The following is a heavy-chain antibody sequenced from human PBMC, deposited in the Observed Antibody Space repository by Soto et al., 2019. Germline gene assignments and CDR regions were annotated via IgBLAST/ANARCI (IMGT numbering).Heavy chain of an antibody. CDR1: GGSFSDYY. V-gene: IGHV4-34*01. D-gene: IGHD3-22*01. J-gene: IGHJ4*02. CDR2: ITHSGST. CDR3: ASQHYYDSSGYYVVY. Sequence: SETLSLTCAVYGGSFSDYYWNWIRQAPGKGLEWIGDITHSGSTTYDPSLKSRVTISVDTSKNQFSLKLSSVTAADTAVYYCASQHYYDSSGYYVVYWGQGTLVTVSS.